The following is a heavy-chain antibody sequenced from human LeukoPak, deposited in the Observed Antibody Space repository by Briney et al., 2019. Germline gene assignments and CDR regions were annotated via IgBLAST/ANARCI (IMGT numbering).Heavy chain of an antibody. V-gene: IGHV1-18*01. CDR1: GYTFTNYG. CDR2: ISIYSGNT. D-gene: IGHD3-3*01. J-gene: IGHJ5*02. CDR3: ARITYDFWSGYYMPDDP. Sequence: SVKVSCKASGYTFTNYGISWVRQAPGQGLEWMGWISIYSGNTDYAQKLRGRVTMTTDTSTSTAYMELRSLRSDDTAVYYCARITYDFWSGYYMPDDPWGQGTLVTVSS.